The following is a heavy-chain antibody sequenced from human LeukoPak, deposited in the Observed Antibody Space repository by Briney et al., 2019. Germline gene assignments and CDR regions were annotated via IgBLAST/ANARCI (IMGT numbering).Heavy chain of an antibody. CDR3: AVGYSYGYGTY. CDR2: IIPILGIA. Sequence: SVKVSCKASGGTFSSYAISWVRQAPGQGLEWMGRIIPILGIANYAQKFQGRVTITADKSTSTAYMELSSLRSEDTAVYYCAVGYSYGYGTYWGQGTLVTVSS. CDR1: GGTFSSYA. V-gene: IGHV1-69*04. J-gene: IGHJ4*02. D-gene: IGHD5-18*01.